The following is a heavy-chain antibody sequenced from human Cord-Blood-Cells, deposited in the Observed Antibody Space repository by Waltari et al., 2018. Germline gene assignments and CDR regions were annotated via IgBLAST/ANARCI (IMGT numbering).Heavy chain of an antibody. J-gene: IGHJ5*02. CDR1: RYTFTSYD. CDR2: MNPNRGNT. CDR3: SRGVVGATYWFDP. D-gene: IGHD1-26*01. V-gene: IGHV1-8*03. Sequence: QVQLVQSGAEVKKPGASVKVSCKASRYTFTSYDINWVRQATGQGLEWIGWMNPNRGNTGYAQKFQGRVTITRNTSISTAYMELSSLRSEDTAVYYCSRGVVGATYWFDPWGQGTLVTVSS.